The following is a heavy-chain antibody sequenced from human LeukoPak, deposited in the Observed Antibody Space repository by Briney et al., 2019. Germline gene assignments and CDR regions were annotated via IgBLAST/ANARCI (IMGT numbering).Heavy chain of an antibody. CDR2: MYTSGTT. CDR1: GGSISSYY. J-gene: IGHJ4*02. CDR3: ARLIRSPRTSATYYDFWSGYALVFDY. Sequence: PSETLSLTCTVSGGSISSYYWSWIRQPAGKGLEWIGHMYTSGTTNYNPSLKSRATISVDTSKNQFSLKLSSVTAADTAVYYCARLIRSPRTSATYYDFWSGYALVFDYWGQGTLVTVSS. D-gene: IGHD3-3*01. V-gene: IGHV4-4*07.